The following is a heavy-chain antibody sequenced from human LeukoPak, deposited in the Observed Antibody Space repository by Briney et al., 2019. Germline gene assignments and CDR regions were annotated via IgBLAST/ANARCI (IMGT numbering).Heavy chain of an antibody. CDR3: ARRGNYDRGGYYGFDY. J-gene: IGHJ4*02. D-gene: IGHD3-22*01. Sequence: SETLSLSCTVSGGSISSFYWSWIRQPPGKGLEWIGYISYSGSTNYNPSLKSRITISVDTSKNQFSLKLSSVTAADTAVYYCARRGNYDRGGYYGFDYWGQGTPVTVSS. V-gene: IGHV4-59*01. CDR1: GGSISSFY. CDR2: ISYSGST.